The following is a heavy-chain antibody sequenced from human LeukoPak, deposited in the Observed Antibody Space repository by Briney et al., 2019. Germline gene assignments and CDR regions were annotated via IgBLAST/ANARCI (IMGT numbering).Heavy chain of an antibody. CDR2: IYYSGST. J-gene: IGHJ4*02. CDR1: GASVSSGGYY. CDR3: ARRGGSGRSFDY. V-gene: IGHV4-61*08. D-gene: IGHD3-10*01. Sequence: SETLSLTCTVSGASVSSGGYYWSWIRQPPGKGLEWIGYIYYSGSTNYNPSLKSRVTISVDTSKNLFSLKVNSVTAADTAIYYCARRGGSGRSFDYWGQGTLVTVSS.